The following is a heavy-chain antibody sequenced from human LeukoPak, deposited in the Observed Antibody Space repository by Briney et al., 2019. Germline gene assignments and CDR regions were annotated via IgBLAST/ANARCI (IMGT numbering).Heavy chain of an antibody. D-gene: IGHD3-3*01. J-gene: IGHJ5*02. CDR1: GYTFTSYY. CDR3: ARESYVLRFWVKCHWFDP. V-gene: IGHV1-46*01. CDR2: IKPSGGST. Sequence: GASVKVSCKASGYTFTSYYMHWVRQAPGQGLEWMGIIKPSGGSTSYAQKFQGRVTMTRDTSTSTVYMELSSLRSEDTAVYYCARESYVLRFWVKCHWFDPWGQGTLVTVSS.